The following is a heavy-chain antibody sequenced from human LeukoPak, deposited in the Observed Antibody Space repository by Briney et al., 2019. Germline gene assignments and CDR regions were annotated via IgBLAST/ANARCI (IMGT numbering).Heavy chain of an antibody. CDR1: GGTFSSYA. Sequence: ASVKVSCKASGGTFSSYAISWVRQAPGQGLEWMGGIIPIFGTANYAQKFQGRVTITTDESTSTAYMELSSLRSEDTVVYYCARGDYGGPDYWGQGTLVTVSS. V-gene: IGHV1-69*05. J-gene: IGHJ4*02. CDR3: ARGDYGGPDY. CDR2: IIPIFGTA. D-gene: IGHD4/OR15-4a*01.